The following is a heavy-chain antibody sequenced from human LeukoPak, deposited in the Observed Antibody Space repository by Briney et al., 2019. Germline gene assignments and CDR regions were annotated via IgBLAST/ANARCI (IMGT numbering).Heavy chain of an antibody. V-gene: IGHV3-30*04. CDR3: ARDLEVAAAGTPGDY. D-gene: IGHD6-13*01. Sequence: GGSLRLSCAVSGFPLSSYAMSWVRQAPGKGLEWVAVISYDGSNKYYADSVKGRFTISRDNSKNTLYLQMNSLRAEDTAVYYCARDLEVAAAGTPGDYWGQGTLVTVSS. J-gene: IGHJ4*02. CDR2: ISYDGSNK. CDR1: GFPLSSYA.